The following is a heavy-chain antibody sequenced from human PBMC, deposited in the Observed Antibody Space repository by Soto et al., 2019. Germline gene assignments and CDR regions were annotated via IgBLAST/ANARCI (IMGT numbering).Heavy chain of an antibody. CDR3: ARVGYCSGGSCYGYFDY. D-gene: IGHD2-15*01. CDR1: GGTFSSYA. V-gene: IGHV1-69*13. CDR2: IIPIFGTA. Sequence: ASVKVSCKASGGTFSSYAISWVRQAPGQGLEWMGGIIPIFGTANYAQKFQGRVTITADESTSTAYMELSSLRSEDTAVYYCARVGYCSGGSCYGYFDYWGQGTLVTVSS. J-gene: IGHJ4*02.